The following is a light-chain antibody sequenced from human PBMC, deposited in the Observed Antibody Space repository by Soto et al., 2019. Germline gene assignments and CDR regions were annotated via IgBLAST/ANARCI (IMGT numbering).Light chain of an antibody. V-gene: IGKV2-30*02. J-gene: IGKJ1*01. CDR1: QSIVHSDGNTY. Sequence: DLVMNQSPLSLHVTLGQPASISCRASQSIVHSDGNTYSNWYQQRPGQSPRRLIDRVSNRDSGVPDRFSGSGSATDFTLKISRVEAEDVGVYYCMQGTYRRTFGQGTKV. CDR2: RVS. CDR3: MQGTYRRT.